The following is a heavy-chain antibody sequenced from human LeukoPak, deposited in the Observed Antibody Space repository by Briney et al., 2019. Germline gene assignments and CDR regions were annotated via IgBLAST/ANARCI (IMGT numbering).Heavy chain of an antibody. CDR3: AKDGSWSCTD. CDR1: GFTFSSSA. D-gene: IGHD2-8*02. Sequence: GGSLRLSCGASGFTFSSSAMHWVRQGPGKGLEWVAYIAHHGNYKYYADSVKGRFTISRDNSKGSLYLQMNSLRADDTAVYYCAKDGSWSCTDWGQGTLVRVSS. J-gene: IGHJ4*02. CDR2: IAHHGNYK. V-gene: IGHV3-30*02.